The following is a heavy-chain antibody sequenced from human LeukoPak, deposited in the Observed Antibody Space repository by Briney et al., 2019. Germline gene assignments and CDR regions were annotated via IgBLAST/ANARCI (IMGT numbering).Heavy chain of an antibody. CDR3: ARGSVQLWLRDTYYYMDV. J-gene: IGHJ6*03. V-gene: IGHV3-20*04. Sequence: PGGSLRLSCAVSGFTFYDYAMIWVRHVPGRGREWVSEINWSGRNTEYADSVKDRFTISRQNTKNSLYLYMNNLGGEDTALYFCARGSVQLWLRDTYYYMDVWGKGTTVTVSS. D-gene: IGHD5-18*01. CDR1: GFTFYDYA. CDR2: INWSGRNT.